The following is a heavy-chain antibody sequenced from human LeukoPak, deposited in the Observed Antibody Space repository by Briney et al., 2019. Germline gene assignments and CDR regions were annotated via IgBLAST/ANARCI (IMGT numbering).Heavy chain of an antibody. V-gene: IGHV4-39*01. CDR2: IYYSGST. D-gene: IGHD5-24*01. CDR3: ASPFNRGRWLQFAQDAFDI. J-gene: IGHJ3*02. CDR1: GGSISSSSYY. Sequence: PSETLSLTCTVSGGSISSSSYYWGWIRQPPGKGLEWIGSIYYSGSTYYNPSLKSRVTISVDTSKNQFSLKLSSVTAADTAVYYCASPFNRGRWLQFAQDAFDIWGQGTMVTVSS.